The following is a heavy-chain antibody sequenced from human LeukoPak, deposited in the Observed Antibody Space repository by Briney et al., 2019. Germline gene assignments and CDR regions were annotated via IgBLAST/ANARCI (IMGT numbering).Heavy chain of an antibody. CDR1: GGTFSSYA. CDR2: IIPIFGTA. V-gene: IGHV1-69*13. CDR3: ARTIFGVVMDYYYYYMDV. D-gene: IGHD3-3*01. J-gene: IGHJ6*03. Sequence: SVKVSCKASGGTFSSYAISWVRQAPGQGLEWMGGIIPIFGTASYAQKFQGRVTITADESTSTAYMELSSLRSEDTAVYYCARTIFGVVMDYYYYYMDVWGKGTTVTVSS.